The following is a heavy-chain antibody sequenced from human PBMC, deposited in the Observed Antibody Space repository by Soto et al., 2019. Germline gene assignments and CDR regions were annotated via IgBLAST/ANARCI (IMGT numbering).Heavy chain of an antibody. D-gene: IGHD3-3*01. Sequence: ETLSLTFAVYGGSFSGYYWSWIRQPPGKGLEWIGEINHSGSTNYNPSLKSRVTISVDTSKNQFSLKLSSVTAADTAVYYCARCNYDFWSGYTNWFDPWGQGTLVTVSS. CDR3: ARCNYDFWSGYTNWFDP. J-gene: IGHJ5*02. V-gene: IGHV4-34*01. CDR1: GGSFSGYY. CDR2: INHSGST.